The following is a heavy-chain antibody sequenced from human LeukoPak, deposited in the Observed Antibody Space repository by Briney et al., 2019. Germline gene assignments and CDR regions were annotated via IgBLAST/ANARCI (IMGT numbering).Heavy chain of an antibody. Sequence: GGSLRLSCAASGFTFSSYSMNWVRQAPGKGLEWVSSISSSSSYIYYADSVKGRFTISRDNAKNSLYLQMNSLRAEDTAVYYCAREYCSSTSCTPVFYYWGQGTLVTVSS. CDR1: GFTFSSYS. CDR2: ISSSSSYI. J-gene: IGHJ4*02. CDR3: AREYCSSTSCTPVFYY. D-gene: IGHD2-2*01. V-gene: IGHV3-21*01.